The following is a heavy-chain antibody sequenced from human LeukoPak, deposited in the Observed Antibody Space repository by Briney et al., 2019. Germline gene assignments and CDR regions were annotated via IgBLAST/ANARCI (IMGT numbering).Heavy chain of an antibody. Sequence: SETLSLTCTVSGYSISSGYYWGWIRQPPGKGLEWIGEIYHSGGTNYNPSLKSRVTISVDKSKNQFSLKLSSVTAADTAVYYCARARRLDYDILTGYYNPRIHFDYWGQGTLVTVSS. J-gene: IGHJ4*02. D-gene: IGHD3-9*01. V-gene: IGHV4-38-2*02. CDR1: GYSISSGYY. CDR2: IYHSGGT. CDR3: ARARRLDYDILTGYYNPRIHFDY.